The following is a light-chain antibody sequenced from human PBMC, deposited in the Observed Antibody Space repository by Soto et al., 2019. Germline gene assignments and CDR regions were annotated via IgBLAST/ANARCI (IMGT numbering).Light chain of an antibody. Sequence: DTQLTQSPSTLSASVGDRVTVTCRASQGINTWLSWYQQKPGKAPKLLISEVSTLDSGVPSRFSGSGSGTEFTLTISSLQPDDFATYYCQQYNSYPRTFGQGTKVDIK. CDR1: QGINTW. V-gene: IGKV1-5*03. CDR3: QQYNSYPRT. CDR2: EVS. J-gene: IGKJ1*01.